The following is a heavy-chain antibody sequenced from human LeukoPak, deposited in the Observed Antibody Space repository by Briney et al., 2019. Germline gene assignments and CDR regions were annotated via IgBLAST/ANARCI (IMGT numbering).Heavy chain of an antibody. D-gene: IGHD6-19*01. CDR3: ARTVAGPRPDY. V-gene: IGHV5-51*01. CDR2: IYPGDSDT. J-gene: IGHJ4*02. CDR1: GYPFTSYW. Sequence: GASLQISCQGSGYPFTSYWISWVRQLPGKGLEWMGIIYPGDSDTRYSPSFQGQVTISADKSISTAYLQWSSLKASDTAMYYCARTVAGPRPDYWGQGTLVTVSS.